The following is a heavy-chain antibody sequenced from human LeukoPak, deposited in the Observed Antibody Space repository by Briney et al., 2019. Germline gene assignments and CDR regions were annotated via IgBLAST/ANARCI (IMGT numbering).Heavy chain of an antibody. Sequence: GGSLRLSCAASGFTFSSYAMHWVRQAPGKGLEWVAVISYDGSNKYYADPVKGRFTISRDNSKNTLYLQMNSLRAEDTAVYYCARPLCDSSDWGQGTLVTVSS. CDR3: ARPLCDSSD. J-gene: IGHJ4*02. D-gene: IGHD3-22*01. CDR1: GFTFSSYA. CDR2: ISYDGSNK. V-gene: IGHV3-30-3*01.